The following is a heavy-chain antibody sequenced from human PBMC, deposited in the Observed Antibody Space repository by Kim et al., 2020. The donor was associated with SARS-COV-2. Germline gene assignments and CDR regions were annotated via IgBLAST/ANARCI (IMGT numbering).Heavy chain of an antibody. Sequence: SETLSLTCTVSGGSISSSSYYWGWIRQPPGKGLEWIGSIYYSGSTYYNPSLKSRVTISVDTSKNQFSLKLSSVTAADTAVYYCARLDSSGYYTRYFQHWGQGTLVTVSS. D-gene: IGHD3-22*01. J-gene: IGHJ1*01. CDR2: IYYSGST. CDR3: ARLDSSGYYTRYFQH. V-gene: IGHV4-39*01. CDR1: GGSISSSSYY.